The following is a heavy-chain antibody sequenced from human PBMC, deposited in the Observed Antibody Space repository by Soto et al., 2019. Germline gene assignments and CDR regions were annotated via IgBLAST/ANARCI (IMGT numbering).Heavy chain of an antibody. Sequence: VSGPTLVNPTETLTLTCTVSGFSLSNARMGVSWIRQPPGKALEWLAHIFSNDEKSYSTSLKSRLTISKDTSKSQVVLTMTNMDPVDTATYYCARTPSDFWSGYPYYYYGMDFWGQGTTVTVSS. J-gene: IGHJ6*02. V-gene: IGHV2-26*01. CDR3: ARTPSDFWSGYPYYYYGMDF. CDR2: IFSNDEK. CDR1: GFSLSNARMG. D-gene: IGHD3-3*01.